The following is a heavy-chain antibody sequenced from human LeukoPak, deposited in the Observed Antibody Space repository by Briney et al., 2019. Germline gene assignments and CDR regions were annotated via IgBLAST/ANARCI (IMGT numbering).Heavy chain of an antibody. CDR2: ICSGGNT. Sequence: YPSETLSLTCTVSGGSVSSSYYWGWIRQPPGKGLEWIGSICSGGNTCYNPSLESRVTISVDSSRSHFFLQLTSATAADTAVYFCARDGPWKSDCWGRGTLVTVSS. V-gene: IGHV4-39*02. J-gene: IGHJ4*02. D-gene: IGHD1-1*01. CDR1: GGSVSSSYY. CDR3: ARDGPWKSDC.